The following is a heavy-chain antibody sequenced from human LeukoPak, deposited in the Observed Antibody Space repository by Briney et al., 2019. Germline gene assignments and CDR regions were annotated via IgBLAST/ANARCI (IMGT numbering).Heavy chain of an antibody. CDR2: IYYSGST. CDR1: GGSISSSSYY. J-gene: IGHJ5*02. D-gene: IGHD5-18*01. Sequence: PSETLSLTCTVSGGSISSSSYYWGWIRQPPGKGLEWIGSIYYSGSTYYNPSLKSRVTISVDTSKNQFSLKLSSVTAADTAVYYCARSPILEGTGTWIQLYNWFDPWGQGTLVTVSS. V-gene: IGHV4-39*07. CDR3: ARSPILEGTGTWIQLYNWFDP.